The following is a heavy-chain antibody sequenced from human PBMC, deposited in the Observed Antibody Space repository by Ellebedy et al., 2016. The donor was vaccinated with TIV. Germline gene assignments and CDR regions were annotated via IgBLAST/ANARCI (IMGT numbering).Heavy chain of an antibody. V-gene: IGHV1-46*01. CDR1: GYTFINYY. J-gene: IGHJ4*02. CDR3: ARGHDYIWGSYRLPDY. Sequence: ASVKVSCKASGYTFINYYMHWVRQAPGQGLVWMGIINPTGGNTNYAQRFQGRVSMTTDTSTSIVYMELSSLRSDDTAVYYCARGHDYIWGSYRLPDYWGQGTLVTVSS. CDR2: INPTGGNT. D-gene: IGHD3-16*02.